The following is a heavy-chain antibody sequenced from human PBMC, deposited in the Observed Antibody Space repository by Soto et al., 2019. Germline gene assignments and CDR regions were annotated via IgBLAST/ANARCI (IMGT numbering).Heavy chain of an antibody. CDR2: ISSSSSYI. CDR3: AREEAVRYCSSTSCSNSRTYYYYCYYMDV. V-gene: IGHV3-21*01. D-gene: IGHD2-2*01. J-gene: IGHJ6*03. CDR1: GFTFSSYS. Sequence: GGSLRLSCAASGFTFSSYSMNWVRQAPGKGLEWVSSISSSSSYIYYADSVKGRFTISRDNAKNSLYLQMNSLRAEDTAVYYCAREEAVRYCSSTSCSNSRTYYYYCYYMDVWGKGTTVTVSS.